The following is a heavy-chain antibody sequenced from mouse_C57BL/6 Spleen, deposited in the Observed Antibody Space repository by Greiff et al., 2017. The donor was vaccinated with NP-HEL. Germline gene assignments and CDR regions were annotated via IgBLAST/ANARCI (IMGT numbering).Heavy chain of an antibody. Sequence: VQLVESGPELVKPGASVKISCKASGYAFSSSWMNWVKQRPGKGLEWIGRIYPGDGDTNYNGKFKGKATLTADKSSSTAYMQLSSLTSEDSAVYFCAIDFTWFAYWGQGTLVTVSA. V-gene: IGHV1-82*01. CDR2: IYPGDGDT. CDR3: AIDFTWFAY. CDR1: GYAFSSSW. J-gene: IGHJ3*01.